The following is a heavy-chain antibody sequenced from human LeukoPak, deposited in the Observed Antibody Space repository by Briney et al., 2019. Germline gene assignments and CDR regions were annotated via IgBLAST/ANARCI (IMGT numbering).Heavy chain of an antibody. J-gene: IGHJ4*02. Sequence: GRSLRLSCVASEFTFSSYAIHWVRQAPGKGLEWVSVISYDGRTTYLSDSVKGRFSTSRDNSKNTLNLQMNSLRDEDTAVYYCARDPSRLLNGGILDFWRQGTQVTVSS. CDR3: ARDPSRLLNGGILDF. V-gene: IGHV3-30*04. CDR1: EFTFSSYA. D-gene: IGHD7-27*01. CDR2: ISYDGRTT.